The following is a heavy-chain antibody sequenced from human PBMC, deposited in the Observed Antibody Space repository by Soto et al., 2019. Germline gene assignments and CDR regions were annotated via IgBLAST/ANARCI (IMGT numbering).Heavy chain of an antibody. J-gene: IGHJ6*02. Sequence: EVQLVESGGGLVQPGGSLRLSCEASGFTFRNYDMHWVRQGTGKGLEWVSGISAAGDPDYADSVDGRFTISRENAQNSFFLQMNSLRVGDTAVYYGARTDRDFYGLDVWGQGTTVMVSS. CDR2: ISAAGDP. V-gene: IGHV3-13*05. CDR1: GFTFRNYD. CDR3: ARTDRDFYGLDV.